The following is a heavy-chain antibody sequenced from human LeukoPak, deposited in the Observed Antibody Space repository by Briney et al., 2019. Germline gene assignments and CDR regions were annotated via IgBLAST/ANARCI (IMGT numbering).Heavy chain of an antibody. CDR1: GGSISSYY. Sequence: SETLSLTCTVSGGSISSYYWSWIRQPPGKGLEWIGYIYYSGSTNYNPSLKSRVTISVDTSKNQFSLKLSSVTAADTAVYYCASGGSGSYYTAWYYGMDVWGQGTTVNVSS. CDR3: ASGGSGSYYTAWYYGMDV. D-gene: IGHD3-10*01. CDR2: IYYSGST. V-gene: IGHV4-59*08. J-gene: IGHJ6*02.